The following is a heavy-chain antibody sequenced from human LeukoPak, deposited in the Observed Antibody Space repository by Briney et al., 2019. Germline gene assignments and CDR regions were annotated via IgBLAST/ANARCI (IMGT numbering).Heavy chain of an antibody. CDR3: TREIRYFDWFQADY. CDR1: VFTLGDYS. D-gene: IGHD3-9*01. J-gene: IGHJ4*02. Sequence: GGSLRLSCTTSVFTLGDYSMSWFPQAPGKGLEWVGFIRSKGYGGTAEYAASVKGRFTISRDDSNSIAYLQMDSLKTEDTAVYYCTREIRYFDWFQADYWGQGTLVTVSS. CDR2: IRSKGYGGTA. V-gene: IGHV3-49*03.